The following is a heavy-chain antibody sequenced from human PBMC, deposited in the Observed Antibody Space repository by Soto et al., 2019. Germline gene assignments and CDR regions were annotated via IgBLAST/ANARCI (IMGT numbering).Heavy chain of an antibody. CDR3: TRDYSGSYSTPYYYSGMDV. V-gene: IGHV3-49*03. CDR2: IRSKAYGGTT. CDR1: GFTFGDYA. Sequence: PGESLKISCTASGFTFGDYAMSWFRQAPGKGLEWVGFIRSKAYGGTTEYAASVKGRFTISRDDSKSIAYLQMNSLKTEDTAVYYCTRDYSGSYSTPYYYSGMDVWGQGTTVTVSS. D-gene: IGHD1-26*01. J-gene: IGHJ6*02.